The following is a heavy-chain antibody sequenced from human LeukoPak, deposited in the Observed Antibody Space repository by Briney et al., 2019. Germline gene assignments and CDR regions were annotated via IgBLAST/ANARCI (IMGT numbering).Heavy chain of an antibody. V-gene: IGHV4-61*01. CDR1: GGSVSSGSYY. Sequence: PSETLSLTCTVSGGSVSSGSYYWSWIRQPPGKGLEWIGYIYYSGSTNYNPSLKSRVTISVDTSKNQFSLKLGSVTAADTAVHYCARESQAAAGDYWYFDLWGRGTLVTVFS. CDR2: IYYSGST. D-gene: IGHD6-13*01. J-gene: IGHJ2*01. CDR3: ARESQAAAGDYWYFDL.